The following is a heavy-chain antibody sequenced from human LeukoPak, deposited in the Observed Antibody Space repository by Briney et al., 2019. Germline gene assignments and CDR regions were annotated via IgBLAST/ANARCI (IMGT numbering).Heavy chain of an antibody. D-gene: IGHD3-10*01. V-gene: IGHV3-48*03. CDR1: GFTPSSYE. Sequence: PRGSLRLSCTASGFTPSSYEMNWVRQAPGKGLEWVSYISSIGSTIYYADSVKGRFTISRDNAKNSLYLQMNSLIAEDTAVYYCARVWPLDYWGQGTLVTVSS. J-gene: IGHJ4*02. CDR2: ISSIGSTI. CDR3: ARVWPLDY.